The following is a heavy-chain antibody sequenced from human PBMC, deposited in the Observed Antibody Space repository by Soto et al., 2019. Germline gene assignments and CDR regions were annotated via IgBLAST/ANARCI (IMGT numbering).Heavy chain of an antibody. V-gene: IGHV1-69*01. CDR1: GSTFSSYA. CDR3: AREPPMGDSSSRQYNWFDP. CDR2: IIPIFGTA. D-gene: IGHD6-13*01. Sequence: QVQLVQSGAEVKKPGSSVKVSCKASGSTFSSYAISWVRQAPGQGLEWMGGIIPIFGTANYAQKFQGRVTITADESTSTAYMELSSLRSEDTAVYYCAREPPMGDSSSRQYNWFDPWGQGTLVTVSS. J-gene: IGHJ5*02.